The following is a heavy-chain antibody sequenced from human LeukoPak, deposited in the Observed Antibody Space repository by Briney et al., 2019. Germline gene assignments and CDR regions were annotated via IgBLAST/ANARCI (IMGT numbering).Heavy chain of an antibody. V-gene: IGHV3-30-3*01. CDR2: ISYDGSNK. CDR1: GFTFSSYA. D-gene: IGHD6-13*01. J-gene: IGHJ4*02. CDR3: ARTTDSSSWYPRHFDY. Sequence: GGSLRLSCAASGFTFSSYAMHWVRQAPGKGLEWVAVISYDGSNKYYADSVKGRFTISRDNSKNTLYLQMNSLRAEDTAVYYCARTTDSSSWYPRHFDYWGQGTLVTVSS.